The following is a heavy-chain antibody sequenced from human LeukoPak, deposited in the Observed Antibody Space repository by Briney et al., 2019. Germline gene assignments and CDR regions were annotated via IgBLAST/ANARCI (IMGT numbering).Heavy chain of an antibody. CDR3: AMAYYYGSGSYQYDP. V-gene: IGHV1-8*01. J-gene: IGHJ5*02. D-gene: IGHD3-10*01. Sequence: ASVKVSCKASGYTFTSYDINWVRQATGQGLEWMGWMNPNSGNAGYAQKFQGRVTMTRNTSISTAYMELSSLRSEDTPVYYCAMAYYYGSGSYQYDPWGQGTLVTVSS. CDR1: GYTFTSYD. CDR2: MNPNSGNA.